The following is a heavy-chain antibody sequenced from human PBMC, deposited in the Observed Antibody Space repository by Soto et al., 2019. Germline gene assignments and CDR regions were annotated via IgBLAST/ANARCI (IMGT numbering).Heavy chain of an antibody. J-gene: IGHJ6*03. V-gene: IGHV3-7*01. CDR1: GFTFSSYW. CDR2: IKQDGSEK. Sequence: EVQLVESGGGLVQPGGSLRLSCAASGFTFSSYWMSWVRQAPGKGLEWVANIKQDGSEKYYVDSVKGRFTISRDNAKNSRYLQMNSLRAEDTAVYYCARDVTQSWSGYYLTYYYYYMDVWGKGTTVTVSS. CDR3: ARDVTQSWSGYYLTYYYYYMDV. D-gene: IGHD3-3*01.